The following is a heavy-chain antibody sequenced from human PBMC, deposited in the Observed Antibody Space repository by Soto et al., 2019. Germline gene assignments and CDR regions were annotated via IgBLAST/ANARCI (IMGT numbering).Heavy chain of an antibody. CDR1: GFTFSSYS. CDR3: ARVIGSNPRLFYYYYGMDV. Sequence: GGSLRLSCAASGFTFSSYSMNWVRQAPGKGLEWVSYISSSSSTIYYADSVKGRFTISRDNAKNSLYLQMNSLRDEDTAVYYCARVIGSNPRLFYYYYGMDVWGQGTTVTVSS. V-gene: IGHV3-48*02. D-gene: IGHD3-10*01. CDR2: ISSSSSTI. J-gene: IGHJ6*02.